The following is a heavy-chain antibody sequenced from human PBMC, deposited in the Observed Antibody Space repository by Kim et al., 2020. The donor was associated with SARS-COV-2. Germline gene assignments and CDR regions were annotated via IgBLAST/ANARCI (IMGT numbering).Heavy chain of an antibody. D-gene: IGHD4-17*01. Sequence: GGSLRLSCAASGFTFGTFAMNWVRQVPGKGLKWVSVITYEEGSKYYADSVKGRFTISRDNSRNTLYLQMNSLRAEDTAVYYCARGAGTTVTRYFDYWGQGTLVTVSS. J-gene: IGHJ4*02. V-gene: IGHV3-30-3*01. CDR1: GFTFGTFA. CDR3: ARGAGTTVTRYFDY. CDR2: ITYEEGSK.